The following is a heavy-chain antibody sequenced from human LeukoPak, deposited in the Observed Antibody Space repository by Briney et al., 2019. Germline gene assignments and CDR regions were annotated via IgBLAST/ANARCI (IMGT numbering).Heavy chain of an antibody. V-gene: IGHV4-34*01. D-gene: IGHD6-19*01. J-gene: IGHJ2*01. Sequence: SETLSLTCSVFGASFSGNYWIWIRQPPGKGLEWIGEITHVGDSNYNPSLKSRVTISLDTSKNQFSLKLSSVTAADTAVYYCASRIAVAAFDWYFDLWGRGTLVTVSS. CDR2: ITHVGDS. CDR3: ASRIAVAAFDWYFDL. CDR1: GASFSGNY.